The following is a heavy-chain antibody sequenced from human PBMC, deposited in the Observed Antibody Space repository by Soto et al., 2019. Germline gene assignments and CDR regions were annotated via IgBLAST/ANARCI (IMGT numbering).Heavy chain of an antibody. J-gene: IGHJ3*01. CDR1: GGSISSYY. V-gene: IGHV4-59*08. D-gene: IGHD2-15*01. CDR2: IYYSGST. CDR3: RVAAASPPLPRAFDV. Sequence: PSETLSLTCTVSGGSISSYYWSWIRQPPGKGLEWIGYIYYSGSTNYNPSLKSRVTISVDTSKNQFSLKLSSVTAADTAVYYCRVAAASPPLPRAFDVWGQGTMVTVSS.